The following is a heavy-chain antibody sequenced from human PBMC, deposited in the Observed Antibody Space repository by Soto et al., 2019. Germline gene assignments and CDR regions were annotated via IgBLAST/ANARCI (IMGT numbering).Heavy chain of an antibody. J-gene: IGHJ4*02. CDR1: GYTFTSYA. CDR3: ARVEARYSGSYYFDY. D-gene: IGHD1-26*01. V-gene: IGHV1-3*01. Sequence: GESLKISCKASGYTFTSYAMHWVRQAPGQRLEWMGWINAGNGNTKYSQKFQGRVTITRDTSASTAYMELSSLRSEDTAVYYCARVEARYSGSYYFDYWGQGTLVTVSS. CDR2: INAGNGNT.